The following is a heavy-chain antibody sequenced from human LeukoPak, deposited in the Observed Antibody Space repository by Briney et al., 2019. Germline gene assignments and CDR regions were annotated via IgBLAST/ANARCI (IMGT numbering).Heavy chain of an antibody. CDR1: GGSISSYY. V-gene: IGHV4-59*01. Sequence: SETLSLTCTVSGGSISSYYWSWIRQPPGKGLEWIGYVYHGGSTRYNPSLKMRVTVLGDTSKNQFSLRLTSVTAADTAVYYCARSQYSTGLFDFWGQGTLVTVSS. CDR3: ARSQYSTGLFDF. D-gene: IGHD6-25*01. CDR2: VYHGGST. J-gene: IGHJ4*02.